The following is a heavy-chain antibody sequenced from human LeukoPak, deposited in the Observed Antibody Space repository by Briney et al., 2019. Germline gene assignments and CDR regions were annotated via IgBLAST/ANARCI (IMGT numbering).Heavy chain of an antibody. D-gene: IGHD3-10*01. J-gene: IGHJ4*02. V-gene: IGHV3-48*02. CDR3: ARGWNRGDY. Sequence: GGSLRLSCEASGFGFSSYAMNWVRQAPGKGLEWVSYISSSSSTIYYADSVKGRFAISRDNAKKSLYLQMNSLRDEDTAVYYCARGWNRGDYWGQGTLVTVSS. CDR2: ISSSSSTI. CDR1: GFGFSSYA.